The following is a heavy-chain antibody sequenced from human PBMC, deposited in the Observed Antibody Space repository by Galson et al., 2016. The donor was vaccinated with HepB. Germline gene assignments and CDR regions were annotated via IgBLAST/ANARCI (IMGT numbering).Heavy chain of an antibody. Sequence: SVKVSCKASGGTFSSYAISWVRQAPGQGLEWMGGIIPIFGTANYAQKFQGRVTTTADESTSTAYMELSSLRSEDTAVYYCARDSSSGLRTFDVWGQGRMVTVSS. CDR1: GGTFSSYA. V-gene: IGHV1-69*13. D-gene: IGHD4-17*01. CDR3: ARDSSSGLRTFDV. J-gene: IGHJ3*01. CDR2: IIPIFGTA.